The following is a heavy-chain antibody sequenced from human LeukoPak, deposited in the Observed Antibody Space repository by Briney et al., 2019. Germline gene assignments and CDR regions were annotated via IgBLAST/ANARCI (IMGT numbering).Heavy chain of an antibody. D-gene: IGHD3-3*01. CDR2: IYYSGST. Sequence: SETLCLTCTVSGGSISSGGYYWSWIRQHAGKGLEWIGYIYYSGSTYYNPSLKSRVTISVDTSKNQFSLKLSSVTAADTAVYYCASGLRFLEWFWFDYWGQGTLVTVSS. J-gene: IGHJ4*02. CDR1: GGSISSGGYY. CDR3: ASGLRFLEWFWFDY. V-gene: IGHV4-31*03.